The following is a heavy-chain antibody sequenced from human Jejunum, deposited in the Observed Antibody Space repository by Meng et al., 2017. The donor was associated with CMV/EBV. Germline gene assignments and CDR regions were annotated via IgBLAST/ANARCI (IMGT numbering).Heavy chain of an antibody. CDR1: CFSPTTNGAG. D-gene: IGHD6-19*01. CDR2: IYWDDDK. V-gene: IGHV2-5*02. CDR3: AYRRGGGSGWNWFGP. Sequence: QFTLQESGPTLVKPTQTLPLTCSFSCFSPTTNGAGVGWIRRPPGKALEWLALIYWDDDKHYSPSLESRLSIMKDTSKNRVVLIMTDVDPVDTATYYCAYRRGGGSGWNWFGPWGQGILVTVSS. J-gene: IGHJ5*02.